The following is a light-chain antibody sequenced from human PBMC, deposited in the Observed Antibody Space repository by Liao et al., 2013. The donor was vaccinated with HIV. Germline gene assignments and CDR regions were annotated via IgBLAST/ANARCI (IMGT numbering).Light chain of an antibody. CDR3: QSGDISGTYVI. CDR2: KDS. CDR1: ALPKQY. V-gene: IGLV3-25*03. Sequence: SYELTQPPSVSVSPGQTARITCSGDALPKQYAFWYQQKPGQAPGLVINKDSERPSGIPERFSGSSSGTTVTLTISGVHAEDEADYYCQSGDISGTYVIFGGGTKLTVL. J-gene: IGLJ2*01.